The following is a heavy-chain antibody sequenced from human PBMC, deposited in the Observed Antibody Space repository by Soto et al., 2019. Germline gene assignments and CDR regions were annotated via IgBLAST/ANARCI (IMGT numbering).Heavy chain of an antibody. CDR1: VGSISSGGYY. Sequence: QVQLQESGPGLVKPSQTLSLTCTVSVGSISSGGYYWSWIRPHPGKGLEWIGYIYYRGSTYYNPSLKSRVTRSVDTSKNQSDLKLSSLTAAHTAVYYCASECPSIGDCSGGSCYTENYFDYWGQGTLVTVSS. V-gene: IGHV4-31*03. D-gene: IGHD2-15*01. J-gene: IGHJ4*02. CDR2: IYYRGST. CDR3: ASECPSIGDCSGGSCYTENYFDY.